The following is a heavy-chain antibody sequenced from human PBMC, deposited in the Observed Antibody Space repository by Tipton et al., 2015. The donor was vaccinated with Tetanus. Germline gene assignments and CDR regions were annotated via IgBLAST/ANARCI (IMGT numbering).Heavy chain of an antibody. D-gene: IGHD5-12*01. CDR3: GGNHPPRGYPYGGFRF. CDR1: GGSIRTRGYS. CDR2: IYDSGNT. V-gene: IGHV4-31*03. J-gene: IGHJ4*02. Sequence: TLSLTCTVSGGSIRTRGYSWNWIRQHLGKGLEWIGYIYDSGNTLYNPSLKSRATMSIDASKTHFSLKLTSVTAADTAGYYCGGNHPPRGYPYGGFRFWGQGTLVTVSS.